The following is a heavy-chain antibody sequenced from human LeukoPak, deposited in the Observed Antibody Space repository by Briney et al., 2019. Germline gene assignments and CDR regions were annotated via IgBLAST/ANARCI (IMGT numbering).Heavy chain of an antibody. CDR2: IYWDDDR. V-gene: IGHV2-5*02. CDR1: GFSLSTSGVG. CDR3: AHSPDSSGYYYFDH. Sequence: CGATLVNPTQTLTLTCTFSGFSLSTSGVGVGWIRQPHGRALEWVIVIYWDDDRRYSPSLKSRVTITRDTSKNQVVLTMTNMDPGDTAIYYCAHSPDSSGYYYFDHWGQGTLVTV. J-gene: IGHJ4*02. D-gene: IGHD3-22*01.